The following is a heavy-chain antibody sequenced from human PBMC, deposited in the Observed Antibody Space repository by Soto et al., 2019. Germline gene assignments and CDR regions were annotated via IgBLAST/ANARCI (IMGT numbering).Heavy chain of an antibody. J-gene: IGHJ6*03. V-gene: IGHV6-1*01. D-gene: IGHD6-19*01. Sequence: PSQTLSLTCAISGDSVSSNSAAWNWIRQSPSRGLEWLGRTYYRSKWYNDYAVSVKSRITINPDTSKNQFSLQLNSVTPEDTAVYYCARVTNQGRIAVAGILAYYYMDVWGKGTTVTVSS. CDR3: ARVTNQGRIAVAGILAYYYMDV. CDR1: GDSVSSNSAA. CDR2: TYYRSKWYN.